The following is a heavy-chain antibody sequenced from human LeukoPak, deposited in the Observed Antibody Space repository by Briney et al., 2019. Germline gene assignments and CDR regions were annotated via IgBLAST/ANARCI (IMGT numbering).Heavy chain of an antibody. V-gene: IGHV3-33*01. Sequence: GGSLRLSCAASGITFSSYGMHWVRQAPGKGLEWVAVIWYDGSNKYYADSVKGRFTISRDNSKNTLYLQMNSLRAEDTAVYYCARGAARGIVYYYGMDVWGQGTTVTVSS. D-gene: IGHD2-15*01. J-gene: IGHJ6*02. CDR2: IWYDGSNK. CDR3: ARGAARGIVYYYGMDV. CDR1: GITFSSYG.